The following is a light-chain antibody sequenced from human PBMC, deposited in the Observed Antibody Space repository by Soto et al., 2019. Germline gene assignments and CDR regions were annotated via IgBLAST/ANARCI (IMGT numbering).Light chain of an antibody. Sequence: DIQMTQSPSTLSASVGDRVTITCRASQSISSWLAWFQQKPGKAPKLLIYKASSLQSEVPSRFSGSESGTEFNLTISSLQPDDFATYYCQQYNPYSSTFGQGTKLEIK. CDR1: QSISSW. CDR2: KAS. J-gene: IGKJ2*01. V-gene: IGKV1-5*03. CDR3: QQYNPYSST.